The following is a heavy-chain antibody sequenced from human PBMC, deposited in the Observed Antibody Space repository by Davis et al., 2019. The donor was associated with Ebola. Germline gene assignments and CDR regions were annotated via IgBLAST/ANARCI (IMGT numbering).Heavy chain of an antibody. CDR2: ISNDRKTI. CDR3: AKGRTNTPMVTMEFDY. J-gene: IGHJ4*02. D-gene: IGHD5-18*01. V-gene: IGHV3-48*02. Sequence: GESLKISCAASGFTFSSYSMNWVRQVPGKGLEWISYISNDRKTIKYADSVKGRFTISRDDAKNSLFLLMNSLRDDDTAVYYCAKGRTNTPMVTMEFDYWGQGTLVTVSS. CDR1: GFTFSSYS.